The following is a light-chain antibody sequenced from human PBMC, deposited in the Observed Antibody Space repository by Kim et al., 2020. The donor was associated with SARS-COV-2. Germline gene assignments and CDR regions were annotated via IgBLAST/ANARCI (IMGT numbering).Light chain of an antibody. CDR1: RANIGNNY. J-gene: IGLJ3*02. CDR3: SSWDDTLSGPV. CDR2: WNN. Sequence: GQRVIISCSGTRANIGNNYVYWSQHVPGTAPKLLMYWNNKRPSGGPARFSGSKSGTSASLAISGLRPEDEADYYCSSWDDTLSGPVFGGGTQLTVL. V-gene: IGLV1-47*01.